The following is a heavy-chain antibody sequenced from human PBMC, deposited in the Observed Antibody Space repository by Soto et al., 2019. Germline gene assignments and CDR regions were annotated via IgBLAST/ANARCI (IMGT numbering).Heavy chain of an antibody. CDR2: INAGYGNT. Sequence: GASVKVSCKASGYTFSSYAMHWVRQAPGQRLEWMGWINAGYGNTKSSQKFQDRVTISRDTSASTAYMELTSLRSEDTAVYYCARHPIVVVIPNWFDPWGQGTLVTVSS. CDR3: ARHPIVVVIPNWFDP. CDR1: GYTFSSYA. V-gene: IGHV1-3*01. D-gene: IGHD3-22*01. J-gene: IGHJ5*02.